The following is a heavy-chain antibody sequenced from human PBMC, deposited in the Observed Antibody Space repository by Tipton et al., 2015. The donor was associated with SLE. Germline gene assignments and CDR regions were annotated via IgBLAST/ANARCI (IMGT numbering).Heavy chain of an antibody. CDR2: MYYSGTS. Sequence: TLSLTCTVSGGSINTNNYYWGWISQPPGKGLDWIGSMYYSGTSYYNPSLKSRATISIDMSKNQFSLKLNYVTDADTALYYCTGYNIDRGWFDAWGQGTQGTVSS. CDR3: TGYNIDRGWFDA. CDR1: GGSINTNNYY. V-gene: IGHV4-39*07. J-gene: IGHJ5*02. D-gene: IGHD3-9*01.